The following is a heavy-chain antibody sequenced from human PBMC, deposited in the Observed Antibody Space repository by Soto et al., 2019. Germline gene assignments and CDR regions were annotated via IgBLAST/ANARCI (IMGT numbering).Heavy chain of an antibody. CDR3: ARESGGATATLDYYYFYMDV. J-gene: IGHJ6*03. CDR2: INPNVGVT. D-gene: IGHD5-12*01. Sequence: ASVKVSCKSSGDTFNDYYIHWVRQAPGQRLEWMGWINPNVGVTKYAQKLQGWVTMTRDTSIRTVYMQLSRLRSDDTAVYYCARESGGATATLDYYYFYMDVWGTGTTVTVSS. CDR1: GDTFNDYY. V-gene: IGHV1-2*04.